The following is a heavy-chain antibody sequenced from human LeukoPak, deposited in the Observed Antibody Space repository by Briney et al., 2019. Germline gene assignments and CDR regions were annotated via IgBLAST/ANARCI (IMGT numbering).Heavy chain of an antibody. Sequence: GGSLRLSCAASGFTLSSYSMNWVRQAPGKGLEWISYIDSDTYGNTIYYPHTVKGRFTISRDNAKNSLYLQMNSLRADDTAVYYCARDKIVGPTTLDYWGRGTLVTVSS. CDR1: GFTLSSYS. D-gene: IGHD1-26*01. J-gene: IGHJ4*02. CDR3: ARDKIVGPTTLDY. CDR2: IDSDTYGNTI. V-gene: IGHV3-48*01.